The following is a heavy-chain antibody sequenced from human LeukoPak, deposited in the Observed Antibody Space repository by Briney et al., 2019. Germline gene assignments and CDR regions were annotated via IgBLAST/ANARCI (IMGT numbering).Heavy chain of an antibody. V-gene: IGHV4-39*01. CDR2: IYYSGST. CDR3: ARLYGGNFRWFDP. D-gene: IGHD4-23*01. CDR1: GGSISSSSYY. J-gene: IGHJ5*02. Sequence: PSETLSLTCTVSGGSISSSSYYWGWIRQPPEKGLEWIGSIYYSGSTYYNPSLKSRVTISVDTSKNQFSLKLSSVTAADTAVYYCARLYGGNFRWFDPWGQGTLVTVSS.